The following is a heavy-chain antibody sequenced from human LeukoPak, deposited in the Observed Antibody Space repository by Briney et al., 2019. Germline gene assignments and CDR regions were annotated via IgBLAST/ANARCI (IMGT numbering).Heavy chain of an antibody. CDR1: GCSISSYY. CDR2: IYTSGST. V-gene: IGHV4-4*07. J-gene: IGHJ6*03. Sequence: SETLSLTCTVSGCSISSYYWSWIRQPAGKGLEWIGRIYTSGSTNYNASLKRRVTMSVDTSKNQFSLKLSSVTAADTAVYYCARAGYCSSTSCYEPWGGYYYYMDVWGKGTTVTVSS. CDR3: ARAGYCSSTSCYEPWGGYYYYMDV. D-gene: IGHD2-2*01.